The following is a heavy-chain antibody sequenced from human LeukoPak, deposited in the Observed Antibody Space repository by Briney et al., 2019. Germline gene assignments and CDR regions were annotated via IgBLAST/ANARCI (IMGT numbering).Heavy chain of an antibody. J-gene: IGHJ6*03. CDR2: IKQDGSEK. V-gene: IGHV3-7*01. CDR1: GFTFSDFW. D-gene: IGHD4-11*01. CDR3: ARDHYIAVYYYYMDV. Sequence: GGSLRLSCAASGFTFSDFWMNWVRQAPGKGLEWVASIKQDGSEKYYVDSVKGRFSISRDNAKNSLHLQMNSLRAEDTAVYYCARDHYIAVYYYYMDVWGKGTTVTVSS.